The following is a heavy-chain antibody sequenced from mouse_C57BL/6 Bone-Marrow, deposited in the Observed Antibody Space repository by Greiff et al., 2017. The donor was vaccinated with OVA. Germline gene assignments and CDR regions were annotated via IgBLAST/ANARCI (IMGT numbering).Heavy chain of an antibody. CDR1: GFTFSDYY. V-gene: IGHV5-16*01. D-gene: IGHD2-10*02. CDR3: ARDGGYDNYGPYGY. J-gene: IGHJ2*01. CDR2: INYDGSST. Sequence: EVMLVESEGGLVQPGSSMKLSCTASGFTFSDYYMAWVRQVPEKGLEWVANINYDGSSTSYLDSLKSRFIISRDNAKNILYLQMRSLKSEYTATYYCARDGGYDNYGPYGYWGPGTTLTVAS.